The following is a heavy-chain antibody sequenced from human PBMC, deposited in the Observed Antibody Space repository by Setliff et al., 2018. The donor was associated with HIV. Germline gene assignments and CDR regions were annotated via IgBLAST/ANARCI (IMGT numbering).Heavy chain of an antibody. J-gene: IGHJ5*02. Sequence: SETLSLTCAVYGGSFSGYYWSWIRQPPGKGLEWIGEINSSESTNYNPSLKRRVTLSVDTSKNQFSLKLSSVTAADTAVYYCARGLGYSSGWYTNWFDPWGQGTLVTVSS. CDR1: GGSFSGYY. CDR3: ARGLGYSSGWYTNWFDP. V-gene: IGHV4-34*01. CDR2: INSSEST. D-gene: IGHD6-19*01.